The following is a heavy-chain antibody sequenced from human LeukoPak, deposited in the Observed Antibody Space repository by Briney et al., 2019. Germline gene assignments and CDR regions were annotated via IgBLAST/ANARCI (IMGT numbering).Heavy chain of an antibody. CDR1: GYSISSGYY. Sequence: SETLSLTCTVSGYSISSGYYWGWIRQPPGKGLEWIGSIYHSGSTYYNPSLKSRVTISVDTSKNQFSLRLRSVTAADTAVYYCARSEGASSFDYWGQGTLVTVSS. V-gene: IGHV4-38-2*02. CDR2: IYHSGST. J-gene: IGHJ4*02. CDR3: ARSEGASSFDY. D-gene: IGHD1-26*01.